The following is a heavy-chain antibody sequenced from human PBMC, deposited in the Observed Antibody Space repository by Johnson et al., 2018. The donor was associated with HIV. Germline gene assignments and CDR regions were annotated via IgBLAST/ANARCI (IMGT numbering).Heavy chain of an antibody. Sequence: VQLVESGGGLVQPGGSLRLSCAASGFIVRSNYMNWVRQAPGEGLEWVAVIYSGGSTYYADSVKGRFTISRDNSKNTLYLQMNSLRAEDTAVYYCARGISNWNEFDEDAFDSWGEGTMVTVCS. D-gene: IGHD1-20*01. J-gene: IGHJ3*02. V-gene: IGHV3-66*01. CDR2: IYSGGST. CDR3: ARGISNWNEFDEDAFDS. CDR1: GFIVRSNY.